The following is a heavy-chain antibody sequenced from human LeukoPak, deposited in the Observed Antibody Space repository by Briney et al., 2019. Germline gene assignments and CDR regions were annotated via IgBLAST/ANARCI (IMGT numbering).Heavy chain of an antibody. V-gene: IGHV3-30*02. CDR3: AKSPHKDYYDNSAYYASDAFDI. D-gene: IGHD3-22*01. Sequence: GGSLRLSCAASGFTFRNYGMHWVRQAPGKGLDWVAVIWYDGSNKYYADSVKGRFTISRDNSKSTLYLQMNSLRAEDTAVYYCAKSPHKDYYDNSAYYASDAFDIWGQGTMVTVSS. J-gene: IGHJ3*02. CDR2: IWYDGSNK. CDR1: GFTFRNYG.